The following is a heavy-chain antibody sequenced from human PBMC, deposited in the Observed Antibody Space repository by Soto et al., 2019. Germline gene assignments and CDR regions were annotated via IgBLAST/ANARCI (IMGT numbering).Heavy chain of an antibody. CDR2: IIPIFGTA. Sequence: SVKVSCKASGGTFSSYAISWVRQAPGQGLEWMGGIIPIFGTANYAQKFQGRVTITADESTSTAYMELSSLRSEDTAVYYCARDGSRDGYNSLNSRFDYWGQGTLVTVSS. CDR1: GGTFSSYA. J-gene: IGHJ4*02. CDR3: ARDGSRDGYNSLNSRFDY. D-gene: IGHD5-12*01. V-gene: IGHV1-69*13.